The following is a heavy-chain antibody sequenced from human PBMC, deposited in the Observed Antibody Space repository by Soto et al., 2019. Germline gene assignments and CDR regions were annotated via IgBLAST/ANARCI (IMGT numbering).Heavy chain of an antibody. D-gene: IGHD3-10*01. CDR3: AKGRGGSGSLTPRVDF. V-gene: IGHV3-23*01. Sequence: EVQLLESGGGLVQPGGSLRLSCAASGFTFNNYAMTWVRQAPGKGLEWVSAISGGGDTTSYADSVKGRFTVSRDGSKNTLYLQMSNLRAEETALYYCAKGRGGSGSLTPRVDFWGQGTLVTVSS. J-gene: IGHJ4*02. CDR2: ISGGGDTT. CDR1: GFTFNNYA.